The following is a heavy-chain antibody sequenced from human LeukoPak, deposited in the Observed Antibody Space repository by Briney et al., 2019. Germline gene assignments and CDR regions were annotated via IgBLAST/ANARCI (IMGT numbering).Heavy chain of an antibody. CDR2: ISWNSGSI. D-gene: IGHD3-10*01. CDR3: AKDPLDMVRGVTYAFDI. J-gene: IGHJ3*02. Sequence: PGGSLRLSCAASGFTFDDYAMHWVRQAPGKGLEWVSGISWNSGSIGYADSVKGRFTISRDNAKNSLYLQMNSLRAEDTALYYCAKDPLDMVRGVTYAFDIWGQGTMVTVSS. CDR1: GFTFDDYA. V-gene: IGHV3-9*01.